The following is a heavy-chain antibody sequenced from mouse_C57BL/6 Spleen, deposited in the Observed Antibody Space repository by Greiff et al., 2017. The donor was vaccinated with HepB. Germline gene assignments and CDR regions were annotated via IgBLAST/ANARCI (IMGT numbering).Heavy chain of an antibody. V-gene: IGHV5-4*01. D-gene: IGHD4-1*01. CDR1: GFTFSSYA. CDR2: ISDGGSYT. J-gene: IGHJ2*01. Sequence: EVKLMESGGGLVKPGGSLKLSCAASGFTFSSYAMSWVRQTPEKRLEWVATISDGGSYTYYPDNVKGRFTISRDNAKNNLYLQMSHLKSEDTAMYYCARDRLGRGLDYWGQGTTLTVSS. CDR3: ARDRLGRGLDY.